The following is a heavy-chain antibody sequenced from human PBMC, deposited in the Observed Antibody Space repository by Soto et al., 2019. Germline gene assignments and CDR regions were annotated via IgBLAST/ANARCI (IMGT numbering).Heavy chain of an antibody. J-gene: IGHJ5*02. CDR2: INAGNGNT. CDR3: ARGYGDYVGWFDP. V-gene: IGHV1-3*01. CDR1: GYTFTSYA. D-gene: IGHD4-17*01. Sequence: ASVKVSCKASGYTFTSYAMHWVRQAPGQRLEWMGWINAGNGNTKYSQKFQGRVTITRDTSASTAYMELSSLRSEDTAVYYCARGYGDYVGWFDPWGQGTLVTVSS.